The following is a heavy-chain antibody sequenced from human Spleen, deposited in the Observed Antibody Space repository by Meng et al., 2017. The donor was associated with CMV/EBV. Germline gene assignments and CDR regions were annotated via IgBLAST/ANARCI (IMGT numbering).Heavy chain of an antibody. J-gene: IGHJ4*02. CDR3: ARENRGDGYNSGGYFDY. Sequence: GGSLRLSCAASGLSFSSYGMHWVRQAPGKGLEWVAFIRYDESDKYYADSVKGRFTISRDNSKNTLYLQMNSLRAEDTAVYYCARENRGDGYNSGGYFDYWGQGTLVTVSS. CDR1: GLSFSSYG. CDR2: IRYDESDK. D-gene: IGHD5-24*01. V-gene: IGHV3-30*02.